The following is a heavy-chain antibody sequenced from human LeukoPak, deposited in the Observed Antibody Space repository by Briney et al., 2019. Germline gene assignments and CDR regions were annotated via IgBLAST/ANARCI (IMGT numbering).Heavy chain of an antibody. V-gene: IGHV1-46*01. Sequence: ASVKVSCKASGGTFSSYAISWVRQAPGQGLEWMGIINPSGGSTGYAQKFQGRVTMTRDTSTSTVYMELSSLRSEDTAVYYCAREAAGVGARSWFDPWGQGTLVTVSS. CDR2: INPSGGST. CDR1: GGTFSSYA. D-gene: IGHD1-26*01. J-gene: IGHJ5*02. CDR3: AREAAGVGARSWFDP.